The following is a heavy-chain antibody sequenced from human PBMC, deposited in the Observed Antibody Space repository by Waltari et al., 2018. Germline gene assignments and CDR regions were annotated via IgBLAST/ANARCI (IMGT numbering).Heavy chain of an antibody. CDR2: INSNSVDG. V-gene: IGHV1-2*02. D-gene: IGHD3-10*01. Sequence: QVQLVQSGAEVKKPGASVKVSCKTAGYPFTAFHMQWVRQAPGQGLEWMGWINSNSVDGGYAQKFLGRVTMTRDTSVSTIYMELSGLKSDDTAVYYCAREGLTGRGFDYWGQGTLVTVSS. CDR3: AREGLTGRGFDY. J-gene: IGHJ4*02. CDR1: GYPFTAFH.